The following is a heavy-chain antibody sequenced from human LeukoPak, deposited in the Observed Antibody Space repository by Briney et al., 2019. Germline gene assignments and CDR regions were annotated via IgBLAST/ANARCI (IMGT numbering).Heavy chain of an antibody. V-gene: IGHV1-46*01. D-gene: IGHD3-22*01. Sequence: ASVKVSCKASGYTFTSYYMHWVRQAPGQGLEWMGIINPSGGSTSYAQKFQGRVTMTRDTSTSTVYMELSSLRSEDTAVYYCAKPYCRYYDSSGYPYDAFDIWGQGTMVTVSS. CDR1: GYTFTSYY. CDR2: INPSGGST. J-gene: IGHJ3*02. CDR3: AKPYCRYYDSSGYPYDAFDI.